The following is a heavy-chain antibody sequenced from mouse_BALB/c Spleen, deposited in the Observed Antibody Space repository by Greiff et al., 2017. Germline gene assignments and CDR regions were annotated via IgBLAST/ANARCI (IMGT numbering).Heavy chain of an antibody. Sequence: EVQRVESGGGLVQPGGSRKLSCAASGFTFSSFGMYWVRQAPEKGLEWVAYISSGSSTTYYADTVKGRFTISRDNPKNTLFLQMTSLRSEDTAMYYCARREVREGDAMDYWGQGTSVTVSS. D-gene: IGHD2-14*01. V-gene: IGHV5-17*02. CDR2: ISSGSSTT. J-gene: IGHJ4*01. CDR1: GFTFSSFG. CDR3: ARREVREGDAMDY.